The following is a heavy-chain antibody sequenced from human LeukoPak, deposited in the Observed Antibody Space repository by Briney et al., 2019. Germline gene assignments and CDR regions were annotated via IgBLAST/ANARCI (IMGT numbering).Heavy chain of an antibody. Sequence: ASVKVSCKASGYTFTSYYMHWVREAPGQGLEWMGIINPSGGSTSYAQKFQGRVTITTDESTSTAYMELSSLRSEDTAVYYCARARGWNDAFDIWGQGTMVTVSS. D-gene: IGHD1-1*01. CDR3: ARARGWNDAFDI. CDR2: INPSGGST. J-gene: IGHJ3*02. CDR1: GYTFTSYY. V-gene: IGHV1-46*01.